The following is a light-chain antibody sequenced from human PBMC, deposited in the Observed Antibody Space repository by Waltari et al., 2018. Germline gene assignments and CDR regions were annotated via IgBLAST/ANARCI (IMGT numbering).Light chain of an antibody. CDR1: QRISSF. V-gene: IGKV1-9*01. CDR2: DAS. CDR3: QQLNSYPFT. Sequence: DIQLTQSPSFLSASVGDRFTITCRDSQRISSFLVWYQQKPGKAPKLLLYDASTLQTGVPSRFSGSASGTEFTLTISSLQPEDFATYYCQQLNSYPFTFGPGTKVDIE. J-gene: IGKJ3*01.